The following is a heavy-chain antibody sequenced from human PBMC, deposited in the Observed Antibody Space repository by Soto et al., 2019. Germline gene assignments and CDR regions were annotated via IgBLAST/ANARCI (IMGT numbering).Heavy chain of an antibody. Sequence: PGGSLRLSCAASGFTFSSYGMHWVRQAPGKGLEWVAVIWYDGSNKYYADSVKGRFTISRDNSKNTLYLQMNSLRAEDTAVYYCARDGYDFWSGYYSYYYYYYGMDVWGQGTTVTVSS. CDR3: ARDGYDFWSGYYSYYYYYYGMDV. CDR1: GFTFSSYG. V-gene: IGHV3-33*01. D-gene: IGHD3-3*01. CDR2: IWYDGSNK. J-gene: IGHJ6*02.